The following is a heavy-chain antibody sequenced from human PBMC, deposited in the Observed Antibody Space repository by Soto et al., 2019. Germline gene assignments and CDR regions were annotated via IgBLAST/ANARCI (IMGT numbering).Heavy chain of an antibody. CDR2: ILPFIGTA. J-gene: IGHJ6*02. D-gene: IGHD4-4*01. V-gene: IGHV1-69*18. CDR3: ARGVMATVPASYYYGMDV. CDR1: GGTFSSYA. Sequence: QVQLVQSGAEVKKPGSSVTVSCKASGGTFSSYAISWVRQAPGQGLEWMGRILPFIGTANYAQKIQGRVTITSDESTSTAYMELTSLRSEDTAVYYCARGVMATVPASYYYGMDVWGQGTTVTVSS.